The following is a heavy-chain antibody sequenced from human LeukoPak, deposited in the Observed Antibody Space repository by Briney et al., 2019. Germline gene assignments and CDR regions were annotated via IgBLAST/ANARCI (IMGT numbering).Heavy chain of an antibody. CDR1: GGSFNDHC. CDR2: STHRGNI. J-gene: IGHJ4*02. V-gene: IGHV4-34*01. CDR3: ARGRTGAAALDF. D-gene: IGHD2-2*01. Sequence: SETLSLTCAVYGGSFNDHCWTYIRRPPGKGLEWIGESTHRGNINYNPSLKSRLTISVDTSRSQFSLQLTSVTAADTAVYYCARGRTGAAALDFWGPGTLVTVSS.